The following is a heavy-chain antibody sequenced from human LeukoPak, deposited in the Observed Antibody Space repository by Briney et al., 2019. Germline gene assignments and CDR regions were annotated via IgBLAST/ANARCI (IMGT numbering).Heavy chain of an antibody. CDR1: GIAFSTYA. CDR2: VSGSGEIT. J-gene: IGHJ4*02. CDR3: AKDTAQGYTYGTIEQDY. Sequence: GGSLRLSCAASGIAFSTYAMSWVRQAPGKGLEGVSVVSGSGEITHYADSVKGRFTISRDNSKNTVYLQMNSLRAEDSAVYYCAKDTAQGYTYGTIEQDYWGQGTRVTVSS. D-gene: IGHD5-18*01. V-gene: IGHV3-23*01.